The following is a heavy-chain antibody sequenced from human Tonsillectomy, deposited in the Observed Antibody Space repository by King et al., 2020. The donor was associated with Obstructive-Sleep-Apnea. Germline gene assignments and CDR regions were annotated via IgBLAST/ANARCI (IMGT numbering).Heavy chain of an antibody. J-gene: IGHJ5*02. Sequence: VQLQQWGAGLLKPSETLSVTCAVYGGSFSAYYWSWIRQPPGKGLEWIGEINHRGTTNYNPSLKSRVTISVDMSKNQFSLKLTSVTAADTAVYFCARDGDGTHWRPGHRPKKGNWFDPWGQGILVTVSS. D-gene: IGHD5-24*01. CDR3: ARDGDGTHWRPGHRPKKGNWFDP. CDR1: GGSFSAYY. CDR2: INHRGTT. V-gene: IGHV4-34*01.